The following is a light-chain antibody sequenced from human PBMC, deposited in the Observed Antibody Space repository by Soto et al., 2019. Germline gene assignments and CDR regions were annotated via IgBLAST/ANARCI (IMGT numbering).Light chain of an antibody. J-gene: IGKJ4*01. CDR2: VAS. Sequence: EIVLTQSPATLSLSPGERATLSCRASQSVSSYLAWYQQKPGQAPRLLIYVASNRATGIPARFSGRGSGTDVTLTISSLEPEDFAVYYCQQRSNWPLTFGGGTKVEIK. CDR1: QSVSSY. CDR3: QQRSNWPLT. V-gene: IGKV3-11*01.